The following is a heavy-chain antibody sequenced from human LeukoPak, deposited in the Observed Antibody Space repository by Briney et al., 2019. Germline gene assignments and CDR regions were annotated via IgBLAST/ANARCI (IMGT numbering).Heavy chain of an antibody. D-gene: IGHD2-2*02. CDR1: GGSFSGYY. V-gene: IGHV4-34*01. J-gene: IGHJ6*03. Sequence: PSETLSLTCAVYGGSFSGYYWSWIRQPPGKGLEWIGEINHSGSTNYNPSLKSRVTISVDTSKNQFSLKLSSVTAADTAVYYCARAAPMDIVVVPAAIEWWGYYYMDVWGKGTTVTVSS. CDR2: INHSGST. CDR3: ARAAPMDIVVVPAAIEWWGYYYMDV.